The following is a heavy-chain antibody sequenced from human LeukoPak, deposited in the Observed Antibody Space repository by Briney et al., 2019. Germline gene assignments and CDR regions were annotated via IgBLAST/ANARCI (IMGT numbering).Heavy chain of an antibody. J-gene: IGHJ4*02. CDR2: ISAYNGNT. V-gene: IGHV1-18*01. CDR1: GNTFTSYG. CDR3: ARAERGSYYDY. Sequence: ASLKVSCKASGNTFTSYGIRCVRHAPGQGLECMGWISAYNGNTNYAQKLQGRVTMTTDTSTSTAYMELRSLRSDDTAVYYCARAERGSYYDYWGQGTLVTVSS. D-gene: IGHD3-10*01.